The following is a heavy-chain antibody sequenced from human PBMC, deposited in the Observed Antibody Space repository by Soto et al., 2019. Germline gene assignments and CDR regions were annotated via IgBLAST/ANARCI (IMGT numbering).Heavy chain of an antibody. D-gene: IGHD3-9*01. CDR2: IVVGSGNT. V-gene: IGHV1-58*01. CDR1: GFTFTNSA. CDR3: AAASYYDILTGDFDS. J-gene: IGHJ4*02. Sequence: SVKVSCKASGFTFTNSAVQWVRQARGQRLEWIGWIVVGSGNTNYAQKFQERVTITRDLSTSTAYMELSSLRSEDSAVYYCAAASYYDILTGDFDSWGQGTLVTV.